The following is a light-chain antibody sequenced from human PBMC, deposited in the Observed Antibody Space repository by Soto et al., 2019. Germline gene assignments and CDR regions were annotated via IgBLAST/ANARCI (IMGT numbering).Light chain of an antibody. CDR1: QSVSNN. CDR3: EQYNNWPIT. Sequence: EIVLTQSPGTLSLSPGERATLSCRASQSVSNNYLAWYQQKPGQAPRLLIYGASTRATGIPARFIGSGSGTEFTLTISSLQSEDFAVYYCEQYNNWPITFGQGTRLEIK. CDR2: GAS. V-gene: IGKV3-15*01. J-gene: IGKJ5*01.